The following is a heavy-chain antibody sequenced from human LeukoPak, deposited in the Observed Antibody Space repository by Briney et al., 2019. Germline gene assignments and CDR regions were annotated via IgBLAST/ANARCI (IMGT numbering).Heavy chain of an antibody. V-gene: IGHV3-23*01. CDR1: GFSFSNYA. Sequence: GGSLRLSCVASGFSFSNYAMSWVRQTPGKGLEWVSVISDSGSNTYYADSVEGRFTISRDNSKNTLYLQINSLSAEDTALYHCAKERSLNGGYSDGYFDHWGQGTLVAVSS. CDR2: ISDSGSNT. D-gene: IGHD4-23*01. J-gene: IGHJ4*02. CDR3: AKERSLNGGYSDGYFDH.